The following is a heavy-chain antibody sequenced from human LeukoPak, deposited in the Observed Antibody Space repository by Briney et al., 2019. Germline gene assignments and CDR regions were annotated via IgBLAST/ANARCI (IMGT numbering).Heavy chain of an antibody. D-gene: IGHD3-10*01. Sequence: GGSLRPSCAASGFTFSSYTMSSVRHAPGKGLEWVSAISGSGGSTYYADSVKGRFTISRDNSKNTLYRQMNSLRAEDTAVYYCATGSFFDYWGEGTLVTVSS. CDR1: GFTFSSYT. CDR2: ISGSGGST. V-gene: IGHV3-23*01. J-gene: IGHJ4*02. CDR3: ATGSFFDY.